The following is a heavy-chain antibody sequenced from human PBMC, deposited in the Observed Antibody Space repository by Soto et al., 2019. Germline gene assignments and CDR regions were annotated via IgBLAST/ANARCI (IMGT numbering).Heavy chain of an antibody. CDR3: AGEIGDHQAL. V-gene: IGHV4-30-2*02. CDR1: GGSISSGGYS. CDR2: IYHSGST. J-gene: IGHJ4*02. Sequence: SETLSLTCAVSGGSISSGGYSWSWIRQPPGKGLEWIGYIYHSGSTYYSPSLKSRVTISVDRSKNQFSLKLNSVTAADTAVYYCAGEIGDHQALWGQGTLVTVSS.